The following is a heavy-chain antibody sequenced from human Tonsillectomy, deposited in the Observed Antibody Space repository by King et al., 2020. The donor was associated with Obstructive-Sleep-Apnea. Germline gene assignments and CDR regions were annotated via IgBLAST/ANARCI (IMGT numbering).Heavy chain of an antibody. V-gene: IGHV4-34*01. CDR2: SNHSGGT. Sequence: VQLQQWGAGLLKPSETLSLTCAVYGGSFSDYYWSWIRQPPGKGPEWIGESNHSGGTNYNPSLRSLVTISVDTSKNHFSLRLSSVTAADTAVYYCASLMVTTGDYWGQGTLVTVSS. J-gene: IGHJ4*02. CDR3: ASLMVTTGDY. CDR1: GGSFSDYY. D-gene: IGHD4-17*01.